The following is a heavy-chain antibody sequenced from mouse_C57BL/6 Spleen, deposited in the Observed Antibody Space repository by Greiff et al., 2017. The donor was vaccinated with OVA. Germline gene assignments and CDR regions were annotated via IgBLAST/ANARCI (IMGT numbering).Heavy chain of an antibody. D-gene: IGHD1-1*01. J-gene: IGHJ3*01. CDR3: ARDYYGGFAY. CDR2: ISDGGSYT. V-gene: IGHV5-4*01. Sequence: EVQLVESGGGLVKPGGSLKLSCAASGFTFSSYAMSWVRQTPEKRLEWVATISDGGSYTYYPDNVKGRFTISRDNAKNTLYLQMSHLKSEDTAMYYCARDYYGGFAYWGQGTLVTVSA. CDR1: GFTFSSYA.